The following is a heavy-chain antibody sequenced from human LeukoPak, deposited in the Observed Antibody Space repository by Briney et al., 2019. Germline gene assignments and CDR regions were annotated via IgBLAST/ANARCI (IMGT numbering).Heavy chain of an antibody. D-gene: IGHD3-3*01. CDR2: IYTSGST. CDR1: GGSISSYY. V-gene: IGHV4-4*07. J-gene: IGHJ4*02. CDR3: ARVGSGGDFWSGSYYFDY. Sequence: SETLSLTCTVSGGSISSYYWSWIRQPAGKGLEWIGRIYTSGSTNYNPSLKSRVTMSVDTSKNQFSLKLSSVTAADTAVYYCARVGSGGDFWSGSYYFDYWGQGTLVTVSS.